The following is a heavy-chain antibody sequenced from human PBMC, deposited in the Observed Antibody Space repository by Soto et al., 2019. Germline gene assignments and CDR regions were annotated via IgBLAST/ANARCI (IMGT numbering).Heavy chain of an antibody. Sequence: GGSLRLSCAASEFTFSTYAMSWVRQAPGKGLEWVSAISGSGGSTYYADSVKGRFTISRDTSKNTLYLQMNSLRAEDTALYYCAKSYSSNWYDYFDYWGQGTLVPVS. D-gene: IGHD6-13*01. CDR1: EFTFSTYA. CDR3: AKSYSSNWYDYFDY. J-gene: IGHJ4*02. V-gene: IGHV3-23*01. CDR2: ISGSGGST.